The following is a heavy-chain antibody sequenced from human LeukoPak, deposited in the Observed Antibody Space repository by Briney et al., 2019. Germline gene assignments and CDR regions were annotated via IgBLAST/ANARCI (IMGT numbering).Heavy chain of an antibody. J-gene: IGHJ4*02. V-gene: IGHV3-48*03. CDR1: GFTFSSYE. Sequence: PGGSLRLSCAASGFTFSSYEMNWVRQAPGKGLEWVSYISSSGSTIYYADSVKGRFIISRDNAKNSLYLQMNSLRVEDTAVYYCATRPYGFLGPFDFWGQGTLVTVSS. CDR3: ATRPYGFLGPFDF. CDR2: ISSSGSTI. D-gene: IGHD3-10*01.